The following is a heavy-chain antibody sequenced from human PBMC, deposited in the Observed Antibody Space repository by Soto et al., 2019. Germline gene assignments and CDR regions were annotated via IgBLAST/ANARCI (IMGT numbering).Heavy chain of an antibody. Sequence: QITLKESGPTLVKPTQTLTLTCTFSGFSLSTSGVGVGWIRQSPGKALQWLALIYWNGDKRYNPSLKIRLTITKDTSKNQVVLTLTNMDPVDTATYYCAHRPSGWFLFDYWGQGTLVTVSS. V-gene: IGHV2-5*01. D-gene: IGHD6-19*01. J-gene: IGHJ4*02. CDR1: GFSLSTSGVG. CDR2: IYWNGDK. CDR3: AHRPSGWFLFDY.